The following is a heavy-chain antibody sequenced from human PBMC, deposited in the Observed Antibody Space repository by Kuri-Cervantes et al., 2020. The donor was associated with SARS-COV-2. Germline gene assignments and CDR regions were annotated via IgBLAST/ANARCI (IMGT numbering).Heavy chain of an antibody. CDR3: VREGLRPYYDGLDV. V-gene: IGHV4-4*07. CDR1: DVSMGSYY. CDR2: IYTSGNT. D-gene: IGHD3-3*01. J-gene: IGHJ6*02. Sequence: SETLSLTCNVSDVSMGSYYWTWIRQSAGKGPEWIGRIYTSGNTKYNPSLRGRATMSIDTSKNQFSLKLSSVTAADTAVYYCVREGLRPYYDGLDVWGQGTTVTVSS.